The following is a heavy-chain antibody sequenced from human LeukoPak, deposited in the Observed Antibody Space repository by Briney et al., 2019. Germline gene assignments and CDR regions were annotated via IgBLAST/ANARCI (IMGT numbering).Heavy chain of an antibody. J-gene: IGHJ3*02. V-gene: IGHV3-23*01. CDR3: ANKLRYFDWFDAFDI. Sequence: GGSLRLSCAASGFTFSSFEMNWVRQAPGKGLEWVSAISGSGGSTYYADSVKGRFTISRDNSKNTLYLQMNSPRAEDTAVYYCANKLRYFDWFDAFDIWGQGTMVTVSS. CDR1: GFTFSSFE. D-gene: IGHD3-9*01. CDR2: ISGSGGST.